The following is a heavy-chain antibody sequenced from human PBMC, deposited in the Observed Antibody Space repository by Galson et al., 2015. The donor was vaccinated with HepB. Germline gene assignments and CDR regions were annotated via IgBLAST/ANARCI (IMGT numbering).Heavy chain of an antibody. J-gene: IGHJ3*01. CDR2: ISWSSNSI. CDR1: GFIFDDYA. D-gene: IGHD3-16*01. V-gene: IGHV3-9*01. Sequence: SLRLSCAASGFIFDDYAMHWVRQAPGKGLEWVSGISWSSNSIGYADSVKGRFSISRDNAKNSVSLQMNSLRVEDTALYYCAKGGGVAVVGADAFDVWGQGTEVTVSS. CDR3: AKGGGVAVVGADAFDV.